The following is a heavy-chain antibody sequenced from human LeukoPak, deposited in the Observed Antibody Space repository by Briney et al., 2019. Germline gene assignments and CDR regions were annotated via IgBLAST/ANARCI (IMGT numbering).Heavy chain of an antibody. CDR3: ARDSSMPRGSLVIYYFDS. Sequence: GGSLRLSCAASGFTFSSYEMRWVRQAPGKGLECVSYIRSSDSTIYYADSVKGRLTISRVNSKNTLYLQMNSLRVEDTAVYYCARDSSMPRGSLVIYYFDSSGQGTLVTVSS. D-gene: IGHD3-10*01. V-gene: IGHV3-48*03. J-gene: IGHJ4*02. CDR2: IRSSDSTI. CDR1: GFTFSSYE.